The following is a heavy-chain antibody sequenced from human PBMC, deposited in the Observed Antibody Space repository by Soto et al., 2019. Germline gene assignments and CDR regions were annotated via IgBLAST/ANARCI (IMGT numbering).Heavy chain of an antibody. CDR3: ATKPAVGYYYYMDV. J-gene: IGHJ6*03. CDR2: INSDGSTT. V-gene: IGHV3-74*01. Sequence: GGSLRLSCAASGFSFSSYWMHWVRQAPGKGLVWVSRINSDGSTTTYADSVKGRFTISRDNAKNTLYLQMNSLRAEDTAVYYCATKPAVGYYYYMDVWGKGTTVTVSS. CDR1: GFSFSSYW.